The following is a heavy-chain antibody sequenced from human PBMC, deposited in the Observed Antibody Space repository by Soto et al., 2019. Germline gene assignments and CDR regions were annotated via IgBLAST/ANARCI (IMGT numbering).Heavy chain of an antibody. V-gene: IGHV1-69*12. CDR1: GGTFSSYA. J-gene: IGHJ6*02. CDR3: ARQRSNEYYYYGMDV. CDR2: IIRIFGTP. D-gene: IGHD4-4*01. Sequence: QVQLVQSGAEVKKPGSSVKVSYKASGGTFSSYAINWVRQAPGQGLEWMGGIIRIFGTPDYAQRFQGRVTITADESTSSAYMELSSLRSEDTAVYYCARQRSNEYYYYGMDVWGQGTTVTVSS.